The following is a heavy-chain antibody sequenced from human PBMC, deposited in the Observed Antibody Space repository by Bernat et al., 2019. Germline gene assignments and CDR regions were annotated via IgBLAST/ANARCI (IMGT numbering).Heavy chain of an antibody. J-gene: IGHJ4*02. CDR1: GFTFSSYA. D-gene: IGHD3-9*01. CDR3: ARGPPYYDILTGYYLETNFDY. CDR2: ISYDGSNK. V-gene: IGHV3-30-3*01. Sequence: QVQLVESGGGVVQPGRSLRLSCAASGFTFSSYAMHWVRQAPGKGLEWVAVISYDGSNKHYADSVKGRFTISRDNSKNTLYLQMNSLRAEDTAVYYCARGPPYYDILTGYYLETNFDYWGQGTLVTVSS.